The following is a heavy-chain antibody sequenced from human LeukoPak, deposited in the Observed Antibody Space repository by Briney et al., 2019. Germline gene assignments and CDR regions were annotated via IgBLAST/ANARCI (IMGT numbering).Heavy chain of an antibody. V-gene: IGHV4-31*03. Sequence: SQTLSLTCTVSGGSISSGAYYWSWIRQHPGKGLEWVGYAHNSGSTYYNPSLKSRISISVDTSKNQFSLKLSSVTAADTAVYYCARDRYDSYPMDVWGQGTTVTVSS. D-gene: IGHD3-3*01. CDR3: ARDRYDSYPMDV. J-gene: IGHJ6*02. CDR2: AHNSGST. CDR1: GGSISSGAYY.